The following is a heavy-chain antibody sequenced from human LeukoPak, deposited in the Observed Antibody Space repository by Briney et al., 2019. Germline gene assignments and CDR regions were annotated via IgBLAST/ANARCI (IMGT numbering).Heavy chain of an antibody. V-gene: IGHV3-23*01. CDR3: AKWGSIPGYYSD. Sequence: GGSLRLSCAASGFTFSNYAMSWVRQAPGKGLEWVSAINEDGGSTYYVESVKGRFTISRDSSKNTLYLQMDSLRVEDTAVYYCAKWGSIPGYYSDWGQGTLVTVSS. CDR2: INEDGGST. CDR1: GFTFSNYA. D-gene: IGHD3-22*01. J-gene: IGHJ4*02.